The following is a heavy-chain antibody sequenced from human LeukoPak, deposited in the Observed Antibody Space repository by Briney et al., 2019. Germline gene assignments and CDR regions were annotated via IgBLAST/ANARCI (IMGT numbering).Heavy chain of an antibody. V-gene: IGHV4-59*12. CDR3: ARGRNGYSYGWDYYYMDV. CDR1: GGSISSYY. J-gene: IGHJ6*03. Sequence: PSETLSLTCTVSGGSISSYYWNWIRQPPGKGLEWIGYIYYSGSTNYNPSLKSRVTISVDTSKNQFSLKLSSVTAADTAVYYCARGRNGYSYGWDYYYMDVWGKGTTVTISS. CDR2: IYYSGST. D-gene: IGHD5-18*01.